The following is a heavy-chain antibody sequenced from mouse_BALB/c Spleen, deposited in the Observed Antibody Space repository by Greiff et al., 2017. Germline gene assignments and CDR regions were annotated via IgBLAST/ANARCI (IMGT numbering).Heavy chain of an antibody. Sequence: EVKLMESGGGLVKPGGSLKLSCAASGFTFSSYAMSWVRQTPEKRLEWVASISSGGSTYYPDSVKGRFTISRDNARNILYLQMSSLRSEDTAMYYCAREGSNYVRYFDYGGQGTTLTVSS. V-gene: IGHV5-6-5*01. D-gene: IGHD2-5*01. CDR3: AREGSNYVRYFDY. J-gene: IGHJ2*01. CDR2: ISSGGST. CDR1: GFTFSSYA.